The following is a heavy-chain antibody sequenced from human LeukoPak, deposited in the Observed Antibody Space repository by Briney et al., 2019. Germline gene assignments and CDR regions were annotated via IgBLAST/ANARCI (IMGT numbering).Heavy chain of an antibody. CDR1: GGSINNYY. Sequence: SETLSLTCSVSGGSINNYYWSWIRQPPGKGLEWIGYIDYSGSTNYNPSLKSRVTISIDTSKNQFSLKLNSVTAADTAVYYCARAYSSSWLDAFDIWGQGTLVTVSS. D-gene: IGHD6-13*01. J-gene: IGHJ3*02. V-gene: IGHV4-59*01. CDR3: ARAYSSSWLDAFDI. CDR2: IDYSGST.